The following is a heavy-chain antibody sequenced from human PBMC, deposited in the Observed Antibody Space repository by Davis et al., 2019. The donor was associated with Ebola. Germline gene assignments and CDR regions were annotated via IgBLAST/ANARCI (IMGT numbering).Heavy chain of an antibody. V-gene: IGHV3-72*01. CDR3: ARVSKLRWGFFDY. J-gene: IGHJ4*02. Sequence: LSLTCAASGFTFSDHYMDWVRQAPGKGLEWVGRTRNKANSYTTEYAASVKGRFTISRDDSKNSLYLQMNSLKTEDTAVYYCARVSKLRWGFFDYWGQGTLVTVSS. CDR1: GFTFSDHY. CDR2: TRNKANSYTT. D-gene: IGHD5-12*01.